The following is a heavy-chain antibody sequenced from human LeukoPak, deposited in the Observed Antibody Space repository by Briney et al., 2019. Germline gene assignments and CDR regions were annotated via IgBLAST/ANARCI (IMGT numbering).Heavy chain of an antibody. CDR3: AKVVPSDNYPLEF. CDR2: VSASGDAT. CDR1: GFTFSTSS. J-gene: IGHJ4*02. V-gene: IGHV3-23*01. D-gene: IGHD4-11*01. Sequence: GGSLRLSCAASGFTFSTSSMSWVRQSPATGLERVSGVSASGDATLYAGSVTGRVTIYRDNSNNILSLQMNSLRADDTAVYYCAKVVPSDNYPLEFWGPGTLVTVSS.